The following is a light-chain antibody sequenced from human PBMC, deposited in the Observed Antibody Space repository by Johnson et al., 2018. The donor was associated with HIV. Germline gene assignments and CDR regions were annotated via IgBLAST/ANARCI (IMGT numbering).Light chain of an antibody. CDR1: SSNIGNNY. Sequence: QSVLTQPPSVSAAPGQKVTISCSGSSSNIGNNYVSWYQQLPGTAPKLLIYDNNKRPSGIPDRFSGSKSGTSATLGITGLQTGDEADYYCGTWDSSLSAGVSGTGTKVTV. V-gene: IGLV1-51*01. CDR2: DNN. J-gene: IGLJ1*01. CDR3: GTWDSSLSAGV.